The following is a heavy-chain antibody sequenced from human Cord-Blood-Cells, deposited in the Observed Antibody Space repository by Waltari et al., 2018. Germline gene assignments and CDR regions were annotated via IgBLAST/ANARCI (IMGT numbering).Heavy chain of an antibody. CDR1: GYTFTRYD. Sequence: QVQLVQSGAEVKKPGASVKVSCKASGYTFTRYDINWVRQATGQGLEWMGWINPNSGNTGYAQEVQGRGTMTRNTSISTAYIERCSLRSEDTAVDYCARGQYSSSWYYYYYYGMDVWGQGTTVTVSS. D-gene: IGHD6-13*01. CDR3: ARGQYSSSWYYYYYYGMDV. CDR2: INPNSGNT. V-gene: IGHV1-8*01. J-gene: IGHJ6*02.